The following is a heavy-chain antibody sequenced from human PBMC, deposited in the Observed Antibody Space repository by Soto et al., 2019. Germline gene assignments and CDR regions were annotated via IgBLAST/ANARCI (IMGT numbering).Heavy chain of an antibody. CDR3: ARDIQSVGPRANDGFDV. D-gene: IGHD5-18*01. CDR2: INPDTGNT. Sequence: QVQLVQSGAELKKPGASVNISCTASGFTFTDNLINWVRQAPGQGLEWMGWINPDTGNTRYSETFEGRVTISRHSSASIAYLELSGLKNEYTALYFCARDIQSVGPRANDGFDVWGQGTMITVSS. V-gene: IGHV1-3*01. CDR1: GFTFTDNL. J-gene: IGHJ3*01.